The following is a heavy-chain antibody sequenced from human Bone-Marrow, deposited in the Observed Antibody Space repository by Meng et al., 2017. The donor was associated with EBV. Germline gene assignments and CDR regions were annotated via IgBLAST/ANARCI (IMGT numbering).Heavy chain of an antibody. Sequence: GRLVGCGGGLVKPGDSLSLSCAGYGVTFVNAWMSWVRQAPGKGLEWVGRIKSKTDGGTTDYAAPVKGRFTISRDESKNTVHLQMNSLTTEDTAIYYCIHLRNNQLLDWAQGTLVTVSS. CDR2: IKSKTDGGTT. CDR3: IHLRNNQLLD. J-gene: IGHJ4*02. V-gene: IGHV3-15*01. D-gene: IGHD2-2*01. CDR1: GVTFVNAW.